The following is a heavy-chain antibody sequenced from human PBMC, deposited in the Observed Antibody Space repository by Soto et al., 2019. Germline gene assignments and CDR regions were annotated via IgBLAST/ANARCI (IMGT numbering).Heavy chain of an antibody. CDR3: ARSQGSSTSLEIYYYYYYGMDV. V-gene: IGHV1-69*01. CDR2: IIPISGTA. J-gene: IGHJ6*02. CDR1: GGTFSSYA. Sequence: QVQLVQSGAEVKKPGSSVKVSCKASGGTFSSYAISWVRQAPGQGLEWMGGIIPISGTANYAQKFQGRVTMTADESTSTAYMELSSLRSEDTAVYYCARSQGSSTSLEIYYYYYYGMDVWGQGTKVTVYS. D-gene: IGHD2-2*01.